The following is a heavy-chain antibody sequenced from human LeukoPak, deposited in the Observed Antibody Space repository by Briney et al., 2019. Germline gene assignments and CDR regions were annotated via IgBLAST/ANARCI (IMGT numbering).Heavy chain of an antibody. V-gene: IGHV3-73*01. D-gene: IGHD3-22*01. Sequence: PGGSLKLSCAASGFTFSGSAMHWVRQASGKGLEWVGRIRSKANSYATAYAASVKGRFTISRDDSKNTAYLQMNSRKTEDTAVYYCTREYYYDSSGYYYYYYYMDVWGKGTTVTVSS. CDR2: IRSKANSYAT. CDR3: TREYYYDSSGYYYYYYYMDV. J-gene: IGHJ6*03. CDR1: GFTFSGSA.